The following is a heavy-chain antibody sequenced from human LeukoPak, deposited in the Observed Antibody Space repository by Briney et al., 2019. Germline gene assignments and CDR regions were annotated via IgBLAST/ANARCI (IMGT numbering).Heavy chain of an antibody. CDR1: GFTFSSYA. V-gene: IGHV3-30-3*01. CDR2: ISYDGSNK. CDR3: ARGPDYFDY. Sequence: GGSLRLSCAASGFTFSSYAMHWVRQAPGKGLEGVAVISYDGSNKYYADSVKGRFTISRDNSKNTLYLQMNSLRAEDTAVYYCARGPDYFDYWGQGTLVTVSS. J-gene: IGHJ4*02.